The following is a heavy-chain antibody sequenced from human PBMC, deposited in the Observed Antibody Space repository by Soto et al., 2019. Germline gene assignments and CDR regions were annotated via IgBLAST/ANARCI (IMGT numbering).Heavy chain of an antibody. Sequence: QVQLQESGPGLVKPSQTLSHTCTVSGGSISSGGYFWSWIRQPPGKGLEWIGNIFYSGTTYYNPSLKRRVTISVDTAKNLFSLKLSSVTAADTAVYFCARGVLYWGQGTLVTVSS. CDR3: ARGVLY. V-gene: IGHV4-31*03. CDR2: IFYSGTT. CDR1: GGSISSGGYF. J-gene: IGHJ4*02. D-gene: IGHD1-1*01.